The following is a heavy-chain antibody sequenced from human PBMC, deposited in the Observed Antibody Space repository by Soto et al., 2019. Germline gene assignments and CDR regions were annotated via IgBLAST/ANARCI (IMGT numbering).Heavy chain of an antibody. J-gene: IGHJ4*02. Sequence: SGPTLVNPTQTLTLTCTFSGFSLSTSGMCVSWIRQPPGKALEWLARIDWDDDKYYSTSLKTRLTISKDTSKNQVVLTMTNMDPVDTATYYCARRVALSSRWYPFDYWGQGTLVTVSS. V-gene: IGHV2-70*11. CDR3: ARRVALSSRWYPFDY. CDR2: IDWDDDK. CDR1: GFSLSTSGMC. D-gene: IGHD6-13*01.